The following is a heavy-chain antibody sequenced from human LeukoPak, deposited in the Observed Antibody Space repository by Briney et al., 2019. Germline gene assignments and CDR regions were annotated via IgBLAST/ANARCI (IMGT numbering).Heavy chain of an antibody. CDR2: ISSSSSTI. V-gene: IGHV3-48*01. Sequence: GGSLRLSCAASGFTFSSYSMNWVRQAPGKGLECVSYISSSSSTIYYADSVKGRFTISRDNAKNSLYLQMNSLRAEDTAVYYCARGPILTGYPLDYWGRGTLVTVSS. CDR1: GFTFSSYS. CDR3: ARGPILTGYPLDY. D-gene: IGHD3-9*01. J-gene: IGHJ4*02.